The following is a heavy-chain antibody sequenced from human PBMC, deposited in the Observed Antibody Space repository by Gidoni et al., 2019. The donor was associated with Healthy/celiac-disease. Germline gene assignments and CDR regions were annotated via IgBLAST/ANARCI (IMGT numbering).Heavy chain of an antibody. D-gene: IGHD4-17*01. Sequence: VQLVQPGAEVRQPGSSVNVYGKASGGTFSSYAISWVRQAPGQGLEWMGGVLPIFGTANYAQKFQGRVTITADESTSTAYMELSSLRSEDTAVYYCARDYGGYFDYWGQGTLVTVSS. V-gene: IGHV1-69*01. CDR1: GGTFSSYA. CDR2: VLPIFGTA. J-gene: IGHJ4*02. CDR3: ARDYGGYFDY.